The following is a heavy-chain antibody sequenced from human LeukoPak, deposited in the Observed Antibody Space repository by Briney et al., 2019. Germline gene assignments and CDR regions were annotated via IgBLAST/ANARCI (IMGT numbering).Heavy chain of an antibody. CDR1: GGSMIDYY. CDR2: IYHSGTT. Sequence: SETLSLTCTVSGGSMIDYYCTWIRQPPGKGLEWIGYIYHSGTTTYNPSLESRVTISVDTSKNQFSLKLRSMTAADTAIYYCVRHGLPDWNYDFWGPGTLVTVSS. CDR3: VRHGLPDWNYDF. D-gene: IGHD1-7*01. J-gene: IGHJ4*02. V-gene: IGHV4-59*08.